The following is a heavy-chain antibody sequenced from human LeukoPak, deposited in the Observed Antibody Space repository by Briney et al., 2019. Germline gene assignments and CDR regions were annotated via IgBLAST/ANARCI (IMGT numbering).Heavy chain of an antibody. Sequence: ASVKVSCKASGYTFTSYGISWVRQAPGQGLEWMGWISAYNGNTNYAQKLQGRVTMTTDTSTSTAYMELRSLRSDDTAVYYCAREGGVLMYYYYGMDVWGQGTTVTVSS. CDR1: GYTFTSYG. J-gene: IGHJ6*02. CDR2: ISAYNGNT. CDR3: AREGGVLMYYYYGMDV. D-gene: IGHD5/OR15-5a*01. V-gene: IGHV1-18*01.